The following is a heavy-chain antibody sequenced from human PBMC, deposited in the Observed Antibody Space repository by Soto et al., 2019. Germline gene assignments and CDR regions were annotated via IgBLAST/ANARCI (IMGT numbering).Heavy chain of an antibody. D-gene: IGHD6-13*01. J-gene: IGHJ4*02. CDR1: GFTFSSYG. V-gene: IGHV3-30*18. CDR2: ISYDGSNK. CDR3: AKEGADWAAAGSLELYTDY. Sequence: GRSLRLSCAASGFTFSSYGMHWVRQAPGKGLEWVAVISYDGSNKYYADSVKGRFTISRDNSKNTLYLQMNSLRAEDTAVYYCAKEGADWAAAGSLELYTDYWGQGTLVTVSS.